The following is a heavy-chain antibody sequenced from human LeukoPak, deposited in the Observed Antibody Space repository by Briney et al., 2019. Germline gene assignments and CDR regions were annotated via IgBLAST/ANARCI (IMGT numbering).Heavy chain of an antibody. CDR1: GGSFSGYY. CDR2: INRGGST. Sequence: PSETLSLTCAVYGGSFSGYYWSWLRQPPGKGLEWIGEINRGGSTNYNPSLKSRVTISVDRSMNQFSLKLSSVTAADTAVYYCARHGDYVGVDSWGQGTLVTVSS. V-gene: IGHV4-34*01. CDR3: ARHGDYVGVDS. J-gene: IGHJ4*02. D-gene: IGHD4-17*01.